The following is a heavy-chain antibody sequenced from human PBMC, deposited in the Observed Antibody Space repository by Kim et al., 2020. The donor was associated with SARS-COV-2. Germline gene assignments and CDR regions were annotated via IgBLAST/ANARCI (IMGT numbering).Heavy chain of an antibody. D-gene: IGHD3-3*02. J-gene: IGHJ5*02. CDR1: GFSFSDYW. CDR3: ARDLPADGIRRSNWFDP. Sequence: GGSLRLSCAASGFSFSDYWMSWVRQAPGQGLEWVANIKQDGSQKYYVVSVRGRFTISRDNAKSSLYLQMNSLRVEDTAVYYCARDLPADGIRRSNWFDPWGQGALVTVSS. V-gene: IGHV3-7*01. CDR2: IKQDGSQK.